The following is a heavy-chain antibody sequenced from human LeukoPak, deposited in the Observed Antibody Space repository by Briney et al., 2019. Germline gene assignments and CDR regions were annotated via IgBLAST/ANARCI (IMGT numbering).Heavy chain of an antibody. Sequence: PGGSLRPSCAASGFTFSGSAMHWVRQASGKGLEWVGRIRSKANSYATAYAASVKGRFTISRDDSKNTAYLQMNSLKTEDAAVYYCTRPGYSSSSGGVDYWGQGTLVTVSS. CDR2: IRSKANSYAT. J-gene: IGHJ4*02. CDR3: TRPGYSSSSGGVDY. CDR1: GFTFSGSA. D-gene: IGHD6-6*01. V-gene: IGHV3-73*01.